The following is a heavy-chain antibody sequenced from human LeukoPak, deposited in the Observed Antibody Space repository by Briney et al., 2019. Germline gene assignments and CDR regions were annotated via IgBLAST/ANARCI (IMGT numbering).Heavy chain of an antibody. CDR3: ATPPNYDFWSGYAEPHAFDI. V-gene: IGHV4-39*01. D-gene: IGHD3-3*01. J-gene: IGHJ3*02. CDR1: GGSISSSSYY. Sequence: PSETLSLTCTVSGGSISSSSYYWGWIRQPPGKGLGWIGSIYYSGSTYYNPSLKSRVTISVDTSKNQFSLKLSSVTAADTAVYYCATPPNYDFWSGYAEPHAFDIWGQGTMVTVSS. CDR2: IYYSGST.